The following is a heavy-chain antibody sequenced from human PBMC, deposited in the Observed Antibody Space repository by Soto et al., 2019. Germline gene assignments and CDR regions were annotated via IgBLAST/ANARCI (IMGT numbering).Heavy chain of an antibody. CDR3: VRGGKTAGAFDI. J-gene: IGHJ3*02. CDR1: GFTFSNYG. CDR2: IWNDGDRK. Sequence: QVQLVESGGGVVQPGRSLRLSCAASGFTFSNYGMHWVRQAPGEGLEWVAVIWNDGDRKYYEDSVEGRFTISRDNSENTLFLQMNSLTAEDSAVYYCVRGGKTAGAFDIWGQGTMVTVSS. D-gene: IGHD3-16*01. V-gene: IGHV3-33*01.